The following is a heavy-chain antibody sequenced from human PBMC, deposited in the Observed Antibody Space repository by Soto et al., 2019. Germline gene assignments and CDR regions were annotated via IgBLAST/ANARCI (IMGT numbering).Heavy chain of an antibody. J-gene: IGHJ4*02. CDR3: AREVEGSYSPADF. V-gene: IGHV1-18*01. Sequence: QVQLVQSGPEVKKPGASVTVSCKTSGYTFTDHGIDWVRQAPGQGLEWVGWVSSYNGNTNYAYNLKDRVIMTTDAXXXTAYMELRGLRSDDTAVYYCAREVEGSYSPADFWGQGTPVTVSS. CDR1: GYTFTDHG. CDR2: VSSYNGNT. D-gene: IGHD3-10*01.